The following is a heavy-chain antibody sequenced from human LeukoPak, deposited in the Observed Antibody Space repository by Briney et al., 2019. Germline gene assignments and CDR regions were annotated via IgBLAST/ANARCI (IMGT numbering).Heavy chain of an antibody. CDR1: AGSISSGGYY. CDR2: IYYSGST. CDR3: ARVPYYDILTGYRGFDY. D-gene: IGHD3-9*01. J-gene: IGHJ4*02. Sequence: PSETLSLTCTVSAGSISSGGYYWSWIRQHPGKGLEWIRYIYYSGSTYYNPSLKSRVTISVDTSKNQFSLKLSSVTAADTAVYYCARVPYYDILTGYRGFDYWGQGTLVTVSS. V-gene: IGHV4-31*03.